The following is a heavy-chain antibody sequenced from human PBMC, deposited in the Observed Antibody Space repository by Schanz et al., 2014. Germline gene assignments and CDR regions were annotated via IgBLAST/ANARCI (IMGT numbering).Heavy chain of an antibody. J-gene: IGHJ4*02. CDR2: IRYDGSNQ. Sequence: QVQLVESGGGVVQPGGSLRLSCAASGFTFSSYGMHWVRRAPGKGLEWVAFIRYDGSNQYYADSVKGRFSISRDNSKNTLYLQMSSLRAEDTAVYYCARGTPFLCDYWGQGTLVTVSS. CDR1: GFTFSSYG. V-gene: IGHV3-30*02. CDR3: ARGTPFLCDY. D-gene: IGHD3-16*01.